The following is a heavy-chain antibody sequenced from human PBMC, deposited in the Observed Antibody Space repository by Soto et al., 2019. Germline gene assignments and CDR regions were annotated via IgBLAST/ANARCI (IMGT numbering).Heavy chain of an antibody. V-gene: IGHV4-31*01. D-gene: IGHD2-21*01. CDR3: ARGGYSQNLDSALDGFDI. CDR1: GDSIRRGGFC. J-gene: IGHJ3*02. Sequence: SETLSLTCGVSGDSIRRGGFCWSWIRQYPGMGLEWIGYINYSGITYHTPSLKRLVTMLADTSQTQISLKLSSVTAAVTAVYYCARGGYSQNLDSALDGFDIWGQGTMVTVSS. CDR2: INYSGIT.